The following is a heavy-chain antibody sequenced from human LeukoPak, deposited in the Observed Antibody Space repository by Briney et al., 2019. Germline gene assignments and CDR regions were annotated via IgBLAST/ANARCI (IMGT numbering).Heavy chain of an antibody. CDR3: ARGESSGPTS. D-gene: IGHD6-19*01. CDR2: IYYSGST. CDR1: GGSISSYY. V-gene: IGHV4-59*01. J-gene: IGHJ3*01. Sequence: KPSETLSLTCTVSGGSISSYYWSWIRQPPGKGLEWIGYIYYSGSTNYNPSLKSRVTISVDTSKNQFSLKLSSVTAADTAVYYCARGESSGPTSWGQGTMVTVSS.